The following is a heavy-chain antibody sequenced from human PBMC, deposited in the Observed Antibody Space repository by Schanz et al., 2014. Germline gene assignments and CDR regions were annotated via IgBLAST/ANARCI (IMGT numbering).Heavy chain of an antibody. V-gene: IGHV3-74*02. D-gene: IGHD4-17*01. CDR2: INSVGSNT. CDR1: GFTFSNYW. J-gene: IGHJ3*02. CDR3: ARKMKLGVYGGKGHDSLDI. Sequence: EVKMVESGGGLVKPGGSLRLSCASSGFTFSNYWMHWVRQAPGKGLVWVSRINSVGSNTDYADSVTGRFTISRDNAKNTLYLQMNTLRAEDTAVYYCARKMKLGVYGGKGHDSLDIWGQGTMVTVSS.